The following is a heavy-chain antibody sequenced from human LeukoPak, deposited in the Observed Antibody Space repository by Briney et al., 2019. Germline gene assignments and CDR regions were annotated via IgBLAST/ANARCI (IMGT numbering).Heavy chain of an antibody. D-gene: IGHD1-1*01. CDR1: GFTFSNEA. V-gene: IGHV3-23*01. CDR3: AKSRSGSANWALQIFDN. CDR2: ISPGGGTT. J-gene: IGHJ4*02. Sequence: GGSLRLSCAVSGFTFSNEAMGWVRQLRGGGLEWVSTISPGGGTTYYAESMKGRFTISRDNSKSTLYLEMNSLRAEDTAVYFCAKSRSGSANWALQIFDNWGQGTLVTVSS.